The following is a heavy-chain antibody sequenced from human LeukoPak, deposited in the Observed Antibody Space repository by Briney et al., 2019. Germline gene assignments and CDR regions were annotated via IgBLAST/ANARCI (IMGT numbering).Heavy chain of an antibody. V-gene: IGHV4-39*02. CDR1: GGSISSSSYY. CDR2: IYYSGST. D-gene: IGHD7-27*01. CDR3: ARVDWGSVDY. J-gene: IGHJ4*02. Sequence: SETPSLTCTVSGGSISSSSYYWGWIRQPPGKGLEWIGSIYYSGSTYYNPSLKSRVTISVDTSKNHFSLKLSSVTAADTAVYYCARVDWGSVDYWGQGTLVTVSP.